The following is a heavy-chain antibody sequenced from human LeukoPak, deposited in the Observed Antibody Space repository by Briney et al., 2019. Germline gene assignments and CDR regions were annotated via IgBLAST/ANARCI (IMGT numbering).Heavy chain of an antibody. CDR3: ARDHSSADYGDYALDY. J-gene: IGHJ4*02. CDR2: ISSSSYI. Sequence: PGGSLRLSCAASGFTVSSTYMSWVRQAPEKGLEWVSSISSSSYIYYADSVKGRFTISRDNAKNSLYLQMNSLRAEDTAVYYCARDHSSADYGDYALDYWGQGTLVTVSS. CDR1: GFTVSSTY. V-gene: IGHV3-69-1*01. D-gene: IGHD4-17*01.